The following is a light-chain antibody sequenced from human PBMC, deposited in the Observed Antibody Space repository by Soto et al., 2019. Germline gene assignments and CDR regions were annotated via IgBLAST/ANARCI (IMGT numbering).Light chain of an antibody. Sequence: DIVMTQSPDSLAVSLGERATINCKSSQSVLYSSNNKTYLAWYQQKPGQPPKLLIYWASTRESGVPDRFSGSGSGTDFTLTISSLQAEDVAVYYCQQDYSTPWTFGQGTKVEIK. V-gene: IGKV4-1*01. CDR2: WAS. CDR1: QSVLYSSNNKTY. CDR3: QQDYSTPWT. J-gene: IGKJ1*01.